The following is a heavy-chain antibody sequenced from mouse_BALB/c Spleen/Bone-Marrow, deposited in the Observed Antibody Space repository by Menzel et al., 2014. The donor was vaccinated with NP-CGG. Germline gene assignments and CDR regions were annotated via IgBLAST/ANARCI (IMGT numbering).Heavy chain of an antibody. V-gene: IGHV5-6-3*01. CDR1: GFAFSSYG. J-gene: IGHJ2*01. CDR3: ARERYYGNGRIFEY. Sequence: EVKLVESGGGLVQPGGSLKLSCAAPGFAFSSYGMSWVRQTPDKRLELVATINSNGGSTYYPDSVKGRFTISRDNAKNTLYLQMSSLKSEDTAMYYCARERYYGNGRIFEYWGQGTTLTVSS. D-gene: IGHD1-1*01. CDR2: INSNGGST.